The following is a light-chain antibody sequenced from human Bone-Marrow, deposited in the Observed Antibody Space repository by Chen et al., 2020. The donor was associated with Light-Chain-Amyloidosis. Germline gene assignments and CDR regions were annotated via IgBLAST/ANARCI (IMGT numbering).Light chain of an antibody. V-gene: IGKV3-20*01. CDR2: GSS. CDR3: QQYGTPPLT. J-gene: IGKJ4*01. Sequence: EIVLTQSPGTLSLSPGEGANLSCRASQTISSNYLTWYQQKFGQAPRLLIYGSSSRATGIPDRVTGSGSGTDFTLTINRLEPEDFAMYYCQQYGTPPLTFGGGTKVEIK. CDR1: QTISSNY.